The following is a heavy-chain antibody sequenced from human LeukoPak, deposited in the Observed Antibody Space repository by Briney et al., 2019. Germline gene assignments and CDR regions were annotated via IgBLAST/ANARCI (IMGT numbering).Heavy chain of an antibody. CDR2: ISGSGGST. D-gene: IGHD6-19*01. CDR3: AKAAVPRLGWYSSGWYNPLDY. Sequence: GGSLRLSCAASGFTFSSYAMSWVRQAPGKGLEWVSAISGSGGSTYYADSVKGRFTISRDNSKNTLYLQMNSLRAEDTAVYYCAKAAVPRLGWYSSGWYNPLDYWGQGTLVTVSS. J-gene: IGHJ4*02. V-gene: IGHV3-23*01. CDR1: GFTFSSYA.